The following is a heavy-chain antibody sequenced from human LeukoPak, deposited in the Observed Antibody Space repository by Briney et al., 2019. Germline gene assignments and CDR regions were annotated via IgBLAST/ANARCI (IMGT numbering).Heavy chain of an antibody. CDR1: GYTFTGYY. D-gene: IGHD2-15*01. Sequence: GASVKVSCKASGYTFTGYYMHWVRQAPGQGLEWMGWINPNSGGTNYAQKFQGRVTMTRDTSISTAYMELSGLRSDDTAVYYCARVGGGPYYYYGMDVWGQGTTVTVSS. V-gene: IGHV1-2*02. CDR3: ARVGGGPYYYYGMDV. J-gene: IGHJ6*02. CDR2: INPNSGGT.